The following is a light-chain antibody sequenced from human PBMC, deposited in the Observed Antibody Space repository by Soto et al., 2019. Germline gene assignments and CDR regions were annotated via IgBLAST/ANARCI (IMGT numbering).Light chain of an antibody. Sequence: QSALTQPPSASGSPGQSVTISCTGTSSDVGGYNYVSWYQQHPGKAPKLMIYDVSQRPSGVPDRFSGSKSGNTASLTVSGLQAEDEADYYCSSYAGTYIVFGTGTNLTVL. CDR2: DVS. V-gene: IGLV2-8*01. J-gene: IGLJ1*01. CDR1: SSDVGGYNY. CDR3: SSYAGTYIV.